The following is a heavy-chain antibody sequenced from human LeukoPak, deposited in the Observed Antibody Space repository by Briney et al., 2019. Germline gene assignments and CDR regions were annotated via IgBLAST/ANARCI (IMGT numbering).Heavy chain of an antibody. CDR1: GYTFTSYA. Sequence: ASVKVSCKASGYTFTSYAMHWVRQAPGQRLEWMGWINAGNGNTKYSQKFQGRVTITRVTSASTAYMELSSLGSEDTAVYYCARSNVLLWFGELSPWFDPWGQGTLVTVSS. CDR3: ARSNVLLWFGELSPWFDP. D-gene: IGHD3-10*01. J-gene: IGHJ5*02. CDR2: INAGNGNT. V-gene: IGHV1-3*01.